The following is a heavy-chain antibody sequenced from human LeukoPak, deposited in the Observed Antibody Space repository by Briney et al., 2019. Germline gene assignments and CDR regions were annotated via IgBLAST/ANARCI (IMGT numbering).Heavy chain of an antibody. CDR2: ISGSGGST. D-gene: IGHD3-10*01. Sequence: GGSLRLSCAASGFTFSSYAMSWVRQAPGKGLEWVSAISGSGGSTYYADSVKGRFTISRDNSKNTLYLQMNSLRAEDTAVYYCAKDAALLLWFGESLLFDYWGQGTLVTVSS. CDR1: GFTFSSYA. CDR3: AKDAALLLWFGESLLFDY. V-gene: IGHV3-23*01. J-gene: IGHJ4*02.